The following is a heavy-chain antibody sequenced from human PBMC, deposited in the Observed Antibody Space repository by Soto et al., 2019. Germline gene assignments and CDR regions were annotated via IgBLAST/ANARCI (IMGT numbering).Heavy chain of an antibody. D-gene: IGHD6-13*01. V-gene: IGHV4-59*01. Sequence: SETLSLTCTVSGGSISSYYWSWIRQPPRKGLEWIGYIYYSGSTNYNPSLKSRVTISVDTSKNQFSLKLSSVTAADTAVYYCARAGRGGIAAAGTVNWFDPWGQGTLVTVSS. CDR1: GGSISSYY. CDR3: ARAGRGGIAAAGTVNWFDP. J-gene: IGHJ5*02. CDR2: IYYSGST.